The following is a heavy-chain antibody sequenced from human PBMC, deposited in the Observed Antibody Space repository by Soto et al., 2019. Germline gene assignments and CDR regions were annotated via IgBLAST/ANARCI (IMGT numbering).Heavy chain of an antibody. J-gene: IGHJ6*02. CDR2: FDPEDGET. Sequence: GPLKVSCKVSGYTLTELSMHWVRQAPGKGLEWMGGFDPEDGETIYAQKFQGRVTITADKSTSTAYMELSSLRSEDTAVYYCARRVSSSDVWGQGTTVTVSS. CDR1: GYTLTELS. CDR3: ARRVSSSDV. V-gene: IGHV1-24*01. D-gene: IGHD3-10*01.